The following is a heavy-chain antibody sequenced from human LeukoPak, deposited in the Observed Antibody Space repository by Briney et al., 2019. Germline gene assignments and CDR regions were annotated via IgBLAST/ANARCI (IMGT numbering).Heavy chain of an antibody. CDR3: ARDQRKTWSLDY. CDR1: GFTFTNYA. Sequence: QPGGSLRLSCAASGFTFTNYAMSWVRQAPGKGLEWVSAISGSSGNTYYADSVKGRFTISRDNAKNSLYLQMNSLRAEDTAVYYCARDQRKTWSLDYWGQGTLVTVSS. D-gene: IGHD2-15*01. V-gene: IGHV3-23*01. CDR2: ISGSSGNT. J-gene: IGHJ4*02.